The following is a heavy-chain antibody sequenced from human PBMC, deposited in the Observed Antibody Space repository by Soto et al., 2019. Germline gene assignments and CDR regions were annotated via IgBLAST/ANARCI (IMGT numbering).Heavy chain of an antibody. CDR2: INSDGSST. CDR3: ASHSSSWYAPLDY. D-gene: IGHD6-13*01. Sequence: EVQLVESGGGLVQPGGSLRLSCAASGFTISGNWMHWVRRAPGKGLVWVSRINSDGSSTTYADSVKGRFTISRDNAKNTLYLQMNSLTAEDTAVYYCASHSSSWYAPLDYWGQGTLVTVSS. CDR1: GFTISGNW. V-gene: IGHV3-74*01. J-gene: IGHJ4*02.